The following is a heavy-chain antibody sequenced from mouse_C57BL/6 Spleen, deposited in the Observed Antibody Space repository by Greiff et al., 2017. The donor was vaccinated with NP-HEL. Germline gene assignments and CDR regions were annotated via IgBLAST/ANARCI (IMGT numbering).Heavy chain of an antibody. CDR3: ARGEGYYGSSPWFAN. CDR2: ISYDGSN. J-gene: IGHJ3*01. CDR1: GYSITSGYY. D-gene: IGHD1-1*01. Sequence: ESGPGLVKPSQSLSLTCSVTGYSITSGYYWNWIRQFPGNKLEWMGYISYDGSNNYNPSLKNRISITRDTSKNQFFLKLNSVTTEDTATYYCARGEGYYGSSPWFANWGQGTLVTVSA. V-gene: IGHV3-6*01.